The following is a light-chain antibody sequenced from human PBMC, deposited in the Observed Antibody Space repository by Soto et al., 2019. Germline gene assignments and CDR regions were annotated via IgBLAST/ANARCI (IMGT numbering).Light chain of an antibody. CDR3: QQYNGYWT. CDR1: QSISDS. Sequence: DIQMTQSPSTLSASVGDRVTITCRASQSISDSLAWYQQKPGKAPKFLIYEASNLKSGVPSRFSGSGSGTEYTLTISSLQPDDFASYYCQQYNGYWTFGQGTKVEIK. V-gene: IGKV1-5*03. J-gene: IGKJ1*01. CDR2: EAS.